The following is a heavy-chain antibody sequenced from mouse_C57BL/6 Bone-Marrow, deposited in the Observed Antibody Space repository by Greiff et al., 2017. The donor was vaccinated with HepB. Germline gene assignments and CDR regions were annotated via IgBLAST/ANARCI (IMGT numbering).Heavy chain of an antibody. CDR1: GYTFTSYW. V-gene: IGHV1-52*01. Sequence: VQLQQPGAELVRPGSSVKLSCKASGYTFTSYWMHWVKQRPIQGLEWIGNIDPSDSETHYNQKFKDKATLTVDKSSSTAYMQLSSLTSEDSAVSYGERGRHYYGSSHYWYFDVWGTGTTVTVSS. CDR2: IDPSDSET. D-gene: IGHD1-1*01. CDR3: ERGRHYYGSSHYWYFDV. J-gene: IGHJ1*03.